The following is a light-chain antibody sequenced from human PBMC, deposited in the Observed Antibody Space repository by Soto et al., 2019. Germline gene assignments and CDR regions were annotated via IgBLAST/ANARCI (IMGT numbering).Light chain of an antibody. V-gene: IGKV3-11*01. CDR2: DAS. CDR3: QQRSNWPPLFT. CDR1: QSVSSH. J-gene: IGKJ3*01. Sequence: EIVLTQPPATLSLSPGERATLSCRASQSVSSHLAWYQQKPGQAPRLLIYDASNRATGIPARFSGSGSGTDFTLTISSLEPEDFAVYYCQQRSNWPPLFTFGPGTKVDIK.